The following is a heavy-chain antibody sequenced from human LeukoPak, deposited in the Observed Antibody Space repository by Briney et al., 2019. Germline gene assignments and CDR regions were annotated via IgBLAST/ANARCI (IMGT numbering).Heavy chain of an antibody. Sequence: SETLSLTCTVPGGSISSCCWSWLRRPPGKGLEWIGYISYSGSTNYNPSLKSRVTISVDTSKNQFSLKLTSATAADTAVYYCASLRTTVTSAAFDIWGQGTVVTVSS. CDR3: ASLRTTVTSAAFDI. CDR1: GGSISSCC. D-gene: IGHD4-17*01. V-gene: IGHV4-59*08. J-gene: IGHJ3*02. CDR2: ISYSGST.